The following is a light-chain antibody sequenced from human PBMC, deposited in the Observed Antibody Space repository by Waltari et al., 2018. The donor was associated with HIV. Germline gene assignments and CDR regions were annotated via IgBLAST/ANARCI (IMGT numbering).Light chain of an antibody. CDR3: CSYAGSSTYVV. CDR1: SSDVGSYNL. V-gene: IGLV2-23*02. CDR2: EVS. J-gene: IGLJ2*01. Sequence: QSALTQPASVSGSPGQSITISCTGTSSDVGSYNLVSWYQQHPGKAPKLIIYEVSKRPAGVSNRCSCSKSGNTASLTISGLQAEDEADYYCCSYAGSSTYVVFGGGTKLTVL.